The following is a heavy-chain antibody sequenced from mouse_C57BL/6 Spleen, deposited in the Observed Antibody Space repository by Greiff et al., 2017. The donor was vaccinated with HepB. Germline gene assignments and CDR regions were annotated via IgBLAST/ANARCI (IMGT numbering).Heavy chain of an antibody. V-gene: IGHV1-59*01. D-gene: IGHD2-12*01. CDR2: IDPSDSYT. CDR3: ARLPYYYAMDY. CDR1: GYTFTSYW. J-gene: IGHJ4*01. Sequence: QVQLQQPGAELVRPGTSVKLSCKASGYTFTSYWMHWVKQRPGQGLEWIGVIDPSDSYTNYNQKFKGKATLTVDTSSSTAYMQLSSLTSEDSAVYYCARLPYYYAMDYWGQGTSVTVSS.